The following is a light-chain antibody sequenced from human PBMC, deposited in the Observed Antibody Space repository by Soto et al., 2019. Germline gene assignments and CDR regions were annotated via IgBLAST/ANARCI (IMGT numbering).Light chain of an antibody. Sequence: QPVLTQPPSASGTPGQRVTISCSGSSSNIETNDIFWHQQLPGSAAKLLIYSNDQRPSGVPDRFAASKSGTSASLAISGLRSEDEAEYFCATWDDSLSGVVFGGGTKLTVL. J-gene: IGLJ3*02. CDR2: SND. CDR3: ATWDDSLSGVV. CDR1: SSNIETND. V-gene: IGLV1-47*02.